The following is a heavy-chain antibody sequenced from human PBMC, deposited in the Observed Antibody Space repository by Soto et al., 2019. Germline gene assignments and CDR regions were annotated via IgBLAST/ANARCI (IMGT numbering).Heavy chain of an antibody. CDR1: GFTFSGSA. D-gene: IGHD3-3*01. CDR2: IRSKANSYAT. J-gene: IGHJ3*02. Sequence: GGSLRLSCAASGFTFSGSAMHWVRQASGKGLEWVGRIRSKANSYATAYAASVKGRFTISRDDSKNTAYLQMNSLKTEDTAVYYCTRHGYYDFWSGPLQNQNPNKILDIWGQGTMVTVSS. V-gene: IGHV3-73*01. CDR3: TRHGYYDFWSGPLQNQNPNKILDI.